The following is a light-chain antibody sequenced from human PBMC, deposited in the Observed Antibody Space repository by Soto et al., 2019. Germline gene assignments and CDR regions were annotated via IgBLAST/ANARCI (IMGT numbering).Light chain of an antibody. CDR3: QQYMSYS. CDR1: QSVSSSY. J-gene: IGKJ1*01. Sequence: IVLTQSPGTLYIYPGERATVSCRASQSVSSSYLACYQQKPGQTPRLLIHGATSRAPGVPDRFSGSESGTDFTLTISSLQPDDFATYYCQQYMSYSFGQGTKVDI. V-gene: IGKV3-20*01. CDR2: GAT.